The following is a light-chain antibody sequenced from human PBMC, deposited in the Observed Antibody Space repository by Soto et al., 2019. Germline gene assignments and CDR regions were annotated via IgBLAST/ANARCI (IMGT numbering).Light chain of an antibody. CDR1: SSDVGGYNY. CDR3: SSYAGSNNLV. J-gene: IGLJ2*01. V-gene: IGLV2-8*01. CDR2: EVS. Sequence: QSVLTQPPSASGSPGQSVTISCTGTSSDVGGYNYVSWYQQNPGKAPKLMIYEVSKRPSGVPDRFSGSKSGNTASLTVSGLQTDDEADYYCSSYAGSNNLVFGGGTKVTVL.